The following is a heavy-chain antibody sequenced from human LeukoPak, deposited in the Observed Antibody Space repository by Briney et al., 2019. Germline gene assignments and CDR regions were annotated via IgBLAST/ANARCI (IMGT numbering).Heavy chain of an antibody. CDR2: ISHDGSDK. J-gene: IGHJ2*01. CDR1: RFTFSNYG. V-gene: IGHV3-33*05. CDR3: ARDKGGPSPYWYCDL. D-gene: IGHD1-26*01. Sequence: GALRLSCAASRFTFSNYGIHWVRQAPGQGLEWVAFISHDGSDKYFADSVKGRFTISRDNSRNTLNLQMNTLRAEDTAVYYCARDKGGPSPYWYCDLWGRGTLVTVSS.